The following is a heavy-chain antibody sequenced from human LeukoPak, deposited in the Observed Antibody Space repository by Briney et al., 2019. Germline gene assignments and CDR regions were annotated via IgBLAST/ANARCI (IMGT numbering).Heavy chain of an antibody. V-gene: IGHV4-59*12. Sequence: SETLSLTCTVSGGSINGYYWSWIRQPPGKGLEWIGYIYYSGSTNYNPSLKSRVTISVDRSKNQFSLKLSSVTAADTAVYYCARDRRDGYNPKNWYFDLWGRGTLVTVSS. D-gene: IGHD5-24*01. CDR3: ARDRRDGYNPKNWYFDL. CDR2: IYYSGST. J-gene: IGHJ2*01. CDR1: GGSINGYY.